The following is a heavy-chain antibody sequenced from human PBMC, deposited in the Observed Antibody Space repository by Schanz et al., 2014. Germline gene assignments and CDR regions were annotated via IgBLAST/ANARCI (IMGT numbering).Heavy chain of an antibody. J-gene: IGHJ4*02. CDR2: MYINSGST. V-gene: IGHV3-66*03. CDR3: AKGFGGYDLVLDY. D-gene: IGHD5-12*01. CDR1: GFTVNTNY. Sequence: VQLVESGGGLIQPGGSLRLSCAVSGFTVNTNYMSWVRQAPGKGLEWISSMYINSGSTQYADSVKGRFTISRDNSKNTLSLQMNSLRAEDTAVYYCAKGFGGYDLVLDYWGQGTLVTVSS.